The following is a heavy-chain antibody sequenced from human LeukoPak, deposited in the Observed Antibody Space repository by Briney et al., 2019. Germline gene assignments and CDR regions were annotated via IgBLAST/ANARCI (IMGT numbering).Heavy chain of an antibody. D-gene: IGHD3-10*01. CDR1: GGSISSYY. J-gene: IGHJ5*02. V-gene: IGHV4-59*01. CDR2: IYYNGST. Sequence: SETLSLTCTVSGGSISSYYWSWIRQPPGKGLEWIGYIYYNGSTNYNPSLKSRVTISVDTSKNQFSLKLSSVTAADTAVYYCAREERSLAVWFGAGVVQRNWFDPWGQGTLVTVSS. CDR3: AREERSLAVWFGAGVVQRNWFDP.